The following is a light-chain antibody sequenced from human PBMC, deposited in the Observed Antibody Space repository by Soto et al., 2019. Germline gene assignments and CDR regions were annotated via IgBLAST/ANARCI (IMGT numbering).Light chain of an antibody. CDR3: LLSYSGPRV. J-gene: IGLJ3*02. V-gene: IGLV7-46*01. Sequence: QAVVTQEPSLTVSPGETVTLTYGSSTGAVTSGHYPYWFQQKPGQAPRTLIYDTKNKHSWTPARFSGSLLGGKAALTLSGAQPEDEAEYYCLLSYSGPRVFGGGTKVTVL. CDR1: TGAVTSGHY. CDR2: DTK.